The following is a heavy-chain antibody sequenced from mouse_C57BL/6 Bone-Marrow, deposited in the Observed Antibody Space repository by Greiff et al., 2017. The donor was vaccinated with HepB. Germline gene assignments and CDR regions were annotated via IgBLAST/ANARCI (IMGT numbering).Heavy chain of an antibody. CDR1: GYTFTSYW. V-gene: IGHV1-55*01. J-gene: IGHJ2*01. D-gene: IGHD2-3*01. CDR3: ARWLLHFDY. Sequence: QVQLQQPGAELVKPGASVKMSCKASGYTFTSYWITWVKQRPGQGLEWIGDSYPGSGSTNYNEQFKSKATLTVDTSSSTAYMQISSLTSEYSAVYYCARWLLHFDYWGQGTTLTVSS. CDR2: SYPGSGST.